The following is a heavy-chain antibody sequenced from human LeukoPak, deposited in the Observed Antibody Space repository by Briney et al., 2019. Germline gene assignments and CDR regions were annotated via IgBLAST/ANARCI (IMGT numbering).Heavy chain of an antibody. J-gene: IGHJ3*02. CDR2: ISAYNGNT. V-gene: IGHV1-18*01. Sequence: GASVKVSCKASGYTFTSYGISWVRQAPGQGLEWMGWISAYNGNTNYAQKLQGRVTMTTDTSTSTAYMELRSLRSDDTAVYYCARDRKEAYCTNGVCYRGGGAGHAFDIWGQGTMVTVSS. D-gene: IGHD2-8*01. CDR3: ARDRKEAYCTNGVCYRGGGAGHAFDI. CDR1: GYTFTSYG.